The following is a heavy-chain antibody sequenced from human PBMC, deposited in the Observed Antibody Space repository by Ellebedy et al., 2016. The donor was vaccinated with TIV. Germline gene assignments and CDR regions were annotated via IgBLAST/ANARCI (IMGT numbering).Heavy chain of an antibody. CDR1: GFSFSTYW. CDR2: INSDGSST. D-gene: IGHD6-19*01. CDR3: ARIISSGAY. J-gene: IGHJ4*02. Sequence: GESLKISCAASGFSFSTYWMHWVRQAPGKGLVWVSRINSDGSSTTYAESVKGRLTISRDNAKNTLYLQMNSLRDEDTAVYYCARIISSGAYWGQGTLVTVSS. V-gene: IGHV3-74*01.